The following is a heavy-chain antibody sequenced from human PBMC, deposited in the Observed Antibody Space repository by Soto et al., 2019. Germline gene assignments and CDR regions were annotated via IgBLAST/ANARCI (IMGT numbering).Heavy chain of an antibody. Sequence: EVQLVESGGGLVQPGGSLRLSCAASGFTFSSYSMNWVRQAPGKGLEWVSYISGSGTTIYYADSVKGRFTVSTDNAKTSLDLQINSLRAEDLAVYYCPRTWFSSGWGSFDPWGQGTLVTVSS. J-gene: IGHJ5*02. D-gene: IGHD6-19*01. V-gene: IGHV3-48*01. CDR2: ISGSGTTI. CDR3: PRTWFSSGWGSFDP. CDR1: GFTFSSYS.